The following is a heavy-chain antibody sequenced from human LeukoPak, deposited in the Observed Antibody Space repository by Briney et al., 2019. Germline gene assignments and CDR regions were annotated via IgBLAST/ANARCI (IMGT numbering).Heavy chain of an antibody. D-gene: IGHD1-14*01. CDR1: GYSFNMYW. Sequence: GESLKISCKGSGYSFNMYWIGWVRQMPGKGLEWMGIIYPGDSDTRYSPSLQGQVTISADKSISTAYLQWSGLKASDTAMYYRVRRSIMTTATLGPFDIWGQGTMVIVSS. CDR3: VRRSIMTTATLGPFDI. J-gene: IGHJ3*02. V-gene: IGHV5-51*01. CDR2: IYPGDSDT.